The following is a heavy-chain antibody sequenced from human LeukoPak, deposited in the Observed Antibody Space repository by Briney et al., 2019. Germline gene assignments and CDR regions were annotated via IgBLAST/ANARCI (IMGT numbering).Heavy chain of an antibody. CDR1: GFTFSDHY. CDR3: ARAVRYGSGSYLLYYFGY. V-gene: IGHV3-72*01. J-gene: IGHJ4*02. Sequence: PGGSLRLSCAASGFTFSDHYMDWVRQAPGKGLEWVGRTRNKANSYTTEYAASVKGRFTISRDDSKNSLYLQMNSLKTEDTAVYYCARAVRYGSGSYLLYYFGYWGQGTLVTVSS. D-gene: IGHD3-10*01. CDR2: TRNKANSYTT.